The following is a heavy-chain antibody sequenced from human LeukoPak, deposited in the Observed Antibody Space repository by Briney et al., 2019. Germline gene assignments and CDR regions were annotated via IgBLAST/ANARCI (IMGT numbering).Heavy chain of an antibody. Sequence: PGGSLRLSCAASGFTFSSYSMNWVRQAPGKGLEWVSSISSSSSYIYYADSVKGRFTISRDNAKNSLYLQMNSLRAEDTAVYYCARGLGYSYGLSDYWGQGTLVTVSS. V-gene: IGHV3-21*01. J-gene: IGHJ4*02. CDR3: ARGLGYSYGLSDY. D-gene: IGHD5-18*01. CDR2: ISSSSSYI. CDR1: GFTFSSYS.